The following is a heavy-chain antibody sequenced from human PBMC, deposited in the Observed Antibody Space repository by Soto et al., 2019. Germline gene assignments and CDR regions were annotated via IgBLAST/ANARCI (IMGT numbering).Heavy chain of an antibody. CDR2: ISSSGSTI. J-gene: IGHJ5*02. D-gene: IGHD6-19*01. Sequence: GGSLRLSCAASGFTFSDYYMSWIRQAPGKGLEWVSYISSSGSTIYYADSVKGRFTISRDNAKNSLYPQMNSLRAEDTAVYYCARGYSSGWLNWFDPWGQGTLVTVSS. V-gene: IGHV3-11*01. CDR1: GFTFSDYY. CDR3: ARGYSSGWLNWFDP.